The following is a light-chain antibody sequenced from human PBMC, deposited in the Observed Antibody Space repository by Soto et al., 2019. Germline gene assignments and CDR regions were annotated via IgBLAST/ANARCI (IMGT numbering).Light chain of an antibody. Sequence: IVMTQSPATLSVSPEEKATLSCSASQSVSSKLAWYQQKPGQAPWLLIYGASTRATGIPARFSGRGSGTEFTLTISSLQSEDFAVYYCQQYNNWPPWTFGQGTKVDIK. J-gene: IGKJ1*01. CDR3: QQYNNWPPWT. CDR1: QSVSSK. CDR2: GAS. V-gene: IGKV3-15*01.